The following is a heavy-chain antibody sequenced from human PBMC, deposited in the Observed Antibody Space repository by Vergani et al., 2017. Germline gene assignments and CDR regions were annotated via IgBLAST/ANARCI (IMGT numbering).Heavy chain of an antibody. J-gene: IGHJ6*02. CDR3: AREPYDSSGYSPPNYYYGMDV. D-gene: IGHD3-22*01. CDR1: GYTFRNYG. Sequence: QVQLVQSGAEVKKPGASVKVSCEGSGYTFRNYGISWVRQAPGEGLEWLGWISVYNGETKFAQKFQGRVTLTRDTSTDTAYMEMGSLRSDDTAVYYCAREPYDSSGYSPPNYYYGMDVWGQGTTVTVSS. V-gene: IGHV1-18*04. CDR2: ISVYNGET.